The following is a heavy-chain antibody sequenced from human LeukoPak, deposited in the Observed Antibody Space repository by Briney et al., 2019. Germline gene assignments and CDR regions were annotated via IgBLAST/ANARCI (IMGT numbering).Heavy chain of an antibody. CDR2: ISAYNGNT. J-gene: IGHJ6*02. V-gene: IGHV1-18*01. CDR3: ARIRDGYNSYFFYGMDV. Sequence: ASVKVSCKASGYTFTSYGITWVRQAPGQGLEWMGWISAYNGNTNYAQKLQGRVTMTTDTSTSTAYMELRSLRSEDTAVYYCARIRDGYNSYFFYGMDVWGQGTTVTVSS. D-gene: IGHD5-24*01. CDR1: GYTFTSYG.